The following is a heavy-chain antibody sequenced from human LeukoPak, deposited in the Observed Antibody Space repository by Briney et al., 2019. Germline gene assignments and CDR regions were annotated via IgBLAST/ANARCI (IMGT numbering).Heavy chain of an antibody. CDR2: IAGSSSDYI. J-gene: IGHJ6*03. D-gene: IGHD4-17*01. CDR3: ARDRPLTSVTTLLLKKNPFYYMDV. Sequence: PGGSLRLSCAASGFTFITYNMNWVRQAPGKGLEWVSSIAGSSSDYIYYADSVKGRFTVSRDNAKNSLYLQMNSLRAEDTAVYYCARDRPLTSVTTLLLKKNPFYYMDVWGKGTTVTVSS. V-gene: IGHV3-21*01. CDR1: GFTFITYN.